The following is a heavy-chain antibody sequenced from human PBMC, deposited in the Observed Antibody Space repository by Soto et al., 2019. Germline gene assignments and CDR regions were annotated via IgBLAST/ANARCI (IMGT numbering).Heavy chain of an antibody. V-gene: IGHV1-24*01. J-gene: IGHJ6*02. CDR3: TTDPGNYRDGYNPDYYYGMDV. CDR2: FDPEDGET. CDR1: GYTLTELS. D-gene: IGHD4-4*01. Sequence: ASVKVSCKVSGYTLTELSMHWVRQAPGKGLEWMGGFDPEDGETIYAQKFQGRVTMTEDTSTDTAYMELSSLRSEDTAVYYCTTDPGNYRDGYNPDYYYGMDVWGQGTTVTVSS.